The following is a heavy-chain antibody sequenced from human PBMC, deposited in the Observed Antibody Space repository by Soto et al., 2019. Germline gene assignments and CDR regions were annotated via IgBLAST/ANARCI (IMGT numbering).Heavy chain of an antibody. D-gene: IGHD6-6*01. Sequence: EVQLLESGGGLVQPGGSLRLSCAASGYSFSTYAMSWVRQAPGKGLEWVSGISAGGGSPFIADSVKGRFIISRDNAKDTLYLQMNCLTGEDPAIYYCVKHAEYQLVSWFDPWGQGTLVTVSS. CDR2: ISAGGGSP. J-gene: IGHJ5*02. CDR1: GYSFSTYA. CDR3: VKHAEYQLVSWFDP. V-gene: IGHV3-23*01.